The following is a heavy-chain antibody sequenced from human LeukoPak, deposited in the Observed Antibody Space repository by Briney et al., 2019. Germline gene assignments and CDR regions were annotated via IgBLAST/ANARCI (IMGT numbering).Heavy chain of an antibody. D-gene: IGHD3-10*01. CDR3: ARATRRMVRGVIITPYVY. CDR2: INHSGST. V-gene: IGHV4-34*01. CDR1: GGSFSGYY. J-gene: IGHJ4*02. Sequence: PSETLSLTCAVYGGSFSGYYWSWIRQPPGKGLEWIGEINHSGSTNYNPSLKSRVTISVDTSKNQFSLKLSSVTAADTAVYYCARATRRMVRGVIITPYVYWGQGTLVTVSS.